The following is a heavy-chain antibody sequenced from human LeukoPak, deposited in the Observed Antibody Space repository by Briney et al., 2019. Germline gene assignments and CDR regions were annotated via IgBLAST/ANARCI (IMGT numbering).Heavy chain of an antibody. CDR3: ASTPGMWLPLDY. D-gene: IGHD5-12*01. CDR1: GYTFTSYG. Sequence: ASVKVSCKASGYTFTSYGISWVRQAPGQGLEWMGWISPNSGGTNYAQKFQGRVTMTRDTSISTAYMELSRLRSDDTAVFYCASTPGMWLPLDYWGQGTLVTVSS. J-gene: IGHJ4*02. V-gene: IGHV1-2*02. CDR2: ISPNSGGT.